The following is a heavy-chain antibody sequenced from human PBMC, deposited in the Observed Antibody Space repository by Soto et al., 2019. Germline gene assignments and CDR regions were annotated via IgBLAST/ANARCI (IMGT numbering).Heavy chain of an antibody. J-gene: IGHJ4*02. D-gene: IGHD2-15*01. V-gene: IGHV1-69*13. CDR1: GGTFSSYA. CDR3: ASLTIYCSGGSCYSSLGDY. CDR2: IIPIFGTA. Sequence: ASVKVSCKASGGTFSSYAISWVRQAPGQGLEWMGGIIPIFGTANYAQKFQGRVTITADESTSTAYMELSSLRSEDTAVYYCASLTIYCSGGSCYSSLGDYWGQGTLVTVSS.